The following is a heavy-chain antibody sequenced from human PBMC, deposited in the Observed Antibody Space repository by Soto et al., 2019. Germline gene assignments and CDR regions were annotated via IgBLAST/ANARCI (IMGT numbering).Heavy chain of an antibody. CDR1: GFSLSNARMG. Sequence: QVTLKESGPVLVKPTEPLTLTCTVSGFSLSNARMGVSWIRQPPGKALEWLAHIFSNDEKSYSTSLKSRLTISKDTSKSQVVLTMTNMDPVDTATYYCARIPGGYCSGGSCPFDYWGQGTLVTVSS. CDR2: IFSNDEK. CDR3: ARIPGGYCSGGSCPFDY. D-gene: IGHD2-15*01. J-gene: IGHJ4*02. V-gene: IGHV2-26*01.